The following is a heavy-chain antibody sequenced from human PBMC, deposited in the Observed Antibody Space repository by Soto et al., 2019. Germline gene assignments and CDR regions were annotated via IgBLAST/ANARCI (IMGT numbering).Heavy chain of an antibody. V-gene: IGHV1-69*06. Sequence: QVQLVQSGAEVKKPGSSVKVSCKASGGTFSSYAISWVRQAPGQGLEWMGGIIPIFGTANYAQKFQGRVTITADKSTSTAYMELSSLRSEDTAVYYCASGIVAHPRGGYYYYGMDVWGQGTTVTVSS. CDR2: IIPIFGTA. CDR3: ASGIVAHPRGGYYYYGMDV. J-gene: IGHJ6*02. CDR1: GGTFSSYA. D-gene: IGHD6-6*01.